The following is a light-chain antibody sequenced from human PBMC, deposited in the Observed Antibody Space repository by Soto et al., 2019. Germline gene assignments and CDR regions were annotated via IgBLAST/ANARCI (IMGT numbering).Light chain of an antibody. J-gene: IGKJ4*01. CDR3: QQYGSCLLT. CDR1: QSVSSSY. CDR2: GAS. Sequence: EIGLTQSPGTLSLSPGEGATLSCRASQSVSSSYLAWYQQKPDQAPRRLIDGASSSATSIPDRLSGSRSATDFTLTTSSLDPEEFAVYYWQQYGSCLLTCGGGTEVDIK. V-gene: IGKV3-20*01.